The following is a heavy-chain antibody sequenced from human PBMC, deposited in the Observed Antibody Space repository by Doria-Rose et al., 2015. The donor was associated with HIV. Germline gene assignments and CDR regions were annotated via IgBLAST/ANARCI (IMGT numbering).Heavy chain of an antibody. Sequence: QVTLKESGPVLVKPTETLTLTCTVSGVSLSSPGMGVSWIRQPPGKALEWLANIFSDDERSYKPSLKSRLTISRGTSKSQVVLTMTDMDPADTATYYCARIKSSRWYHKYYLDFWGQGTLVIVSA. J-gene: IGHJ4*02. V-gene: IGHV2-26*01. CDR1: GVSLSSPGMG. CDR2: IFSDDER. CDR3: ARIKSSRWYHKYYLDF. D-gene: IGHD6-13*01.